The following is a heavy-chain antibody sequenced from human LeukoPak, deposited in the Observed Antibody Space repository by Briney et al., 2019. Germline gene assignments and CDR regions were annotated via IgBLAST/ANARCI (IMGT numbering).Heavy chain of an antibody. V-gene: IGHV3-30*02. CDR3: AKDHYYGSGSYYNDNYMDV. CDR2: IRYDGSNK. CDR1: GFTFSSYG. Sequence: GGSLRLSCAASGFTFSSYGMHWVRQAPGKGLEWVVFIRYDGSNKYYADSVKGRFTISRDNSKNTLYLQMNSLRVEDTAVYYCAKDHYYGSGSYYNDNYMDVWGKGTTVTISS. D-gene: IGHD3-10*01. J-gene: IGHJ6*03.